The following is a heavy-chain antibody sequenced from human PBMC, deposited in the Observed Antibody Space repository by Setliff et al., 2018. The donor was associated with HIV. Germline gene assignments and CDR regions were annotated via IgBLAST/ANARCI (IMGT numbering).Heavy chain of an antibody. CDR2: INHSGVT. CDR1: GPSFTGYY. V-gene: IGHV4-34*01. D-gene: IGHD3-10*01. Sequence: KTSETLSLTCAVYGPSFTGYYWNWIRQLPGKAFEWIGEINHSGVTYYNPSFKSRVNISLDLSKNQFSLRLTGPSGADTATYFCAAKPMIRGRPFAFWGQPTLVTVSS. CDR3: AAKPMIRGRPFAF. J-gene: IGHJ4*02.